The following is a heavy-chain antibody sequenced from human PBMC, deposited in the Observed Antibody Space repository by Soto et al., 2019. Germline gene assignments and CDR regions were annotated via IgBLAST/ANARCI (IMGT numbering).Heavy chain of an antibody. D-gene: IGHD6-6*01. Sequence: QVQLQESGPGLVKTSQTLSLTRTVSGGSISSGGHYWSWIRQHPAKGLEWIGYIYYSGSTYYNPALKSRVTRSVDPSKKQCSLKLSSVTAADTAVYYCAQLGSSSYDYFEYWGQGTLVTVSS. CDR3: AQLGSSSYDYFEY. J-gene: IGHJ4*02. CDR1: GGSISSGGHY. V-gene: IGHV4-31*03. CDR2: IYYSGST.